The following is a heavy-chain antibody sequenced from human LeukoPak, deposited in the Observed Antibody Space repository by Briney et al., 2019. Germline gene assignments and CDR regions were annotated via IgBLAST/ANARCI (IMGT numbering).Heavy chain of an antibody. CDR2: INPNSGGT. J-gene: IGHJ6*03. D-gene: IGHD5-24*01. Sequence: ASVKVSCKASGGTFSSYAISWVRQAPGQGLEWMGWINPNSGGTNYAQKFQGRVTMTRDTSISTAYMELSRLRSDDTAVYYCARGRDGYNYKVGYYYYYMDVWGKGTTVTVSS. CDR3: ARGRDGYNYKVGYYYYYMDV. V-gene: IGHV1-2*02. CDR1: GGTFSSYA.